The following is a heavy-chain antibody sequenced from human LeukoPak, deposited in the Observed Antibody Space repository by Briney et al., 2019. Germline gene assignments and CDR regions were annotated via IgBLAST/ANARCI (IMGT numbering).Heavy chain of an antibody. V-gene: IGHV3-23*01. CDR2: ISGSGGST. Sequence: PGGSLRLSCAASGATFSSYAMNWVRQAPGRGLEWVSTISGSGGSTYYADSVKGRFTISRDNSKNTLYVQMNSLRAEDTAVYYCTKDQYYDSSGDSYPYYFDYWGQGTLVTVSS. CDR1: GATFSSYA. D-gene: IGHD3-22*01. J-gene: IGHJ4*02. CDR3: TKDQYYDSSGDSYPYYFDY.